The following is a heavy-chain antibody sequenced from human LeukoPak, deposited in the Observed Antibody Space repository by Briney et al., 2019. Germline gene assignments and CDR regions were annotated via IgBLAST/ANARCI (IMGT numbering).Heavy chain of an antibody. Sequence: ASVKVSCKFSVYTLTELSVHWVRQAPGKGLEWMGGFDPEDGETIYAQKFQGRVTMTEDTSTDTAYMELGSLRSEDTAVYYCATGPIASYSSSWYGMDVWGQGTTVTVSS. J-gene: IGHJ6*02. CDR3: ATGPIASYSSSWYGMDV. V-gene: IGHV1-24*01. CDR2: FDPEDGET. CDR1: VYTLTELS. D-gene: IGHD6-13*01.